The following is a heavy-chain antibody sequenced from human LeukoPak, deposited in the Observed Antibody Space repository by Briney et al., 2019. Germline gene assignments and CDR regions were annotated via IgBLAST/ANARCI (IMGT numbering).Heavy chain of an antibody. CDR3: AHHGGGTIRVAAFDI. CDR2: ISSSGSTI. Sequence: QTGGSLRLSCAASGFTFSSYGMSWVRQAPGKGLEWVSAISSSGSTIYYADSVKGRFTISRDNAKNSLYLQMNSLRAEDTAIYYCAHHGGGTIRVAAFDIWGQGTMVTVSS. V-gene: IGHV3-23*01. D-gene: IGHD3-3*01. J-gene: IGHJ3*02. CDR1: GFTFSSYG.